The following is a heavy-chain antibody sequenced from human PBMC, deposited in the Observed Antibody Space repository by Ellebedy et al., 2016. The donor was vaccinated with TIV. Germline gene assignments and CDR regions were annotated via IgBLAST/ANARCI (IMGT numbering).Heavy chain of an antibody. J-gene: IGHJ5*02. D-gene: IGHD3-16*01. CDR2: ISSSSSYI. CDR1: GFTFSSYS. Sequence: GGSLRLXXAASGFTFSSYSMNWVRQAPGKGLEWVSSISSSSSYIYYADSVKGRFTISRDNAKNSLYLQMNSLRAEDTAVYYCAKSYYDYVWGYHNWFDPWGQGTLVTVSS. V-gene: IGHV3-21*01. CDR3: AKSYYDYVWGYHNWFDP.